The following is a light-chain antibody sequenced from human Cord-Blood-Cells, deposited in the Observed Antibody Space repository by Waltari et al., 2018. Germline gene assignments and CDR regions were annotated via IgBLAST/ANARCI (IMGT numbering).Light chain of an antibody. CDR3: SSYTSRSTWV. J-gene: IGLJ3*02. V-gene: IGLV2-14*01. CDR2: EVS. Sequence: QSALTQPASVSGSPGQSITISCTGTSSDVGGYNYVPWYQQHPGKAPKLMIYEVSNRPSGVSNRFSGSKSGNTASLTISGLQAEDEADYYCSSYTSRSTWVFGGGTKLTVL. CDR1: SSDVGGYNY.